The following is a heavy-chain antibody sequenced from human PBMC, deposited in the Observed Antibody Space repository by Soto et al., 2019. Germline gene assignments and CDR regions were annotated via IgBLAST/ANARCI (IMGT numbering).Heavy chain of an antibody. D-gene: IGHD3-10*01. CDR2: TIPVFNTA. J-gene: IGHJ3*02. CDR3: ARGVYGSGNYYTGPSAFDI. CDR1: GGTLSDHG. V-gene: IGHV1-69*06. Sequence: SVKVSCKASGGTLSDHGVAWLRQAPGQGLEWMGGTIPVFNTAKYAQKFQGRVTVTAGKFTNIAYMELSSLRSEDTAFYFCARGVYGSGNYYTGPSAFDIWGQGTMVTVSS.